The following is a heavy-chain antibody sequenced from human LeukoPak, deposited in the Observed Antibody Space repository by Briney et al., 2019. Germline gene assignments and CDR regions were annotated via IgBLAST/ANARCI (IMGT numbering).Heavy chain of an antibody. CDR3: AKDYGETTSAFDY. J-gene: IGHJ4*02. CDR1: GFTFSSDW. CDR2: IKQDGSEK. Sequence: GGSLRLSCAASGFTFSSDWMSWVRQAPGKGLEWVANIKQDGSEKYYVDSVKGRFTISRDNAKNSLYLQMNSLRAEDTAVYYCAKDYGETTSAFDYWGQGTLVTVSS. V-gene: IGHV3-7*01. D-gene: IGHD1-7*01.